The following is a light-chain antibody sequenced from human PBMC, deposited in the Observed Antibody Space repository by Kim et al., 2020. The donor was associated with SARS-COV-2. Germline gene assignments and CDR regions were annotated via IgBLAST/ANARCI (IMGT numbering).Light chain of an antibody. Sequence: QSALTQPASVSGSPGQSITISCTATTRDLVGDHYVSWYQHVPGKAPKLILYDVAVRPSGVSNRFSGSISGNTASLTISGLQAEDEADYYCSSYTNSVLFGGGTQLTVL. V-gene: IGLV2-14*03. J-gene: IGLJ3*02. CDR2: DVA. CDR3: SSYTNSVL. CDR1: TRDLVGDHY.